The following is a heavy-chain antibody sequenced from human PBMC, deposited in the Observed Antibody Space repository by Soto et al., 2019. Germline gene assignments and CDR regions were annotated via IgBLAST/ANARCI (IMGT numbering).Heavy chain of an antibody. CDR2: ISYDGSNK. CDR1: GFTFSSYA. Sequence: GGSLRLSCAASGFTFSSYAMHWVRQAPGKGLEWVAVISYDGSNKYYADSVKGRFTISRDNSKNTLYLQMNSLRAEDTAVYYCARDRDTYDFWSGYYGPLSYYYGMDVWGQGTTVTVSS. CDR3: ARDRDTYDFWSGYYGPLSYYYGMDV. J-gene: IGHJ6*02. D-gene: IGHD3-3*01. V-gene: IGHV3-30-3*01.